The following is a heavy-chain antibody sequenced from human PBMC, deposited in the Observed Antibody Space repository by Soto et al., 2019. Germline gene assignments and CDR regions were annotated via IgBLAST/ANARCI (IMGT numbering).Heavy chain of an antibody. CDR1: GFTFSNYS. V-gene: IGHV3-23*01. J-gene: IGHJ6*02. CDR2: ISGSVFIT. CDR3: AKEGIVPAAKLRYYYGMDV. D-gene: IGHD2-2*01. Sequence: GGSLRLSCAASGFTFSNYSMNWVRQAPGKGLEWVAYISGSVFITYYADSVKGRFTISRDNSKNTLYLQMNSLRAEDTAVYYCAKEGIVPAAKLRYYYGMDVWGQGTTVTVSS.